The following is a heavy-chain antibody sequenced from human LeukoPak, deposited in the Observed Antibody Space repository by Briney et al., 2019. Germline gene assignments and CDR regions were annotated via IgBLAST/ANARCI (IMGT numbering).Heavy chain of an antibody. D-gene: IGHD3-22*01. CDR1: GGSISSGGYS. CDR2: IYHSGST. J-gene: IGHJ4*02. Sequence: SETLSLTCAVSGGSISSGGYSWSWIRQPPGKGLEWIGYIYHSGSTYYNPSLKSRVTISVDRSKNQFSLKLSSVIAADTAVYYCARESNYYDSSGPIDSWGQGTLVTVSS. V-gene: IGHV4-30-2*01. CDR3: ARESNYYDSSGPIDS.